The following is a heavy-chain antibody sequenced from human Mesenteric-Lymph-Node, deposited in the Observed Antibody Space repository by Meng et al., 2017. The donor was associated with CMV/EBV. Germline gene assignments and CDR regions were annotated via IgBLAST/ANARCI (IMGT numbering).Heavy chain of an antibody. D-gene: IGHD3-3*01. J-gene: IGHJ4*02. CDR2: ISDSGST. CDR1: GYISSGDYY. Sequence: GYISSGDYYWRWIRQPPGKGLEWIGYISDSGSTYHNPSLKSRLTISADTSNNQFSLKLNSVTAADTAIYYCARERYGNGFWSGYFEYWGQGTLVTVSS. V-gene: IGHV4-30-4*01. CDR3: ARERYGNGFWSGYFEY.